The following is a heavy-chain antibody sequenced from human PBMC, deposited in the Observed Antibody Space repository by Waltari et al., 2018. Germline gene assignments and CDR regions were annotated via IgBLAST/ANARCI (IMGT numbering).Heavy chain of an antibody. CDR1: GGSISSYY. CDR2: IDYSGST. CDR3: ARGSYGSGSYAC. Sequence: QVQLQESGPGLVKPSETLSLTCTVSGGSISSYYWSWIRQPPGKGLGGIGDIDYSGSTNSNPSLKSRVTISGDTSKNQFSLKLSSVTAADTAVYYCARGSYGSGSYACWGQGTLVTVSS. V-gene: IGHV4-59*08. J-gene: IGHJ4*02. D-gene: IGHD3-10*01.